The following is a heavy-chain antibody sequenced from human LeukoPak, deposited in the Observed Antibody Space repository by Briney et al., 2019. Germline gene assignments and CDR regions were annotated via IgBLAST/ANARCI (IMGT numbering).Heavy chain of an antibody. J-gene: IGHJ4*02. CDR1: GCSISSSSYY. CDR3: ARTQYCTNGVCRYYYDSSGSYFDY. Sequence: PSETLSLTCTVSGCSISSSSYYWGWIRQPPGKGLEWIGSIYYSGSTYYNPSLKSRVTISVDTSKTQFSLKLSSVTAADTAVYYCARTQYCTNGVCRYYYDSSGSYFDYWGQGTLVTVSS. D-gene: IGHD2-8*01. CDR2: IYYSGST. V-gene: IGHV4-39*01.